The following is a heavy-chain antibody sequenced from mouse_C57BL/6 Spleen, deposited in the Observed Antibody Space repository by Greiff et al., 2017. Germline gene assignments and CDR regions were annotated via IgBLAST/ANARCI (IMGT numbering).Heavy chain of an antibody. V-gene: IGHV1-82*01. CDR1: GYAFSSSW. J-gene: IGHJ1*03. CDR3: ARGATVVATEGWYVDV. Sequence: LVESGPELVKPGASVKISCKASGYAFSSSWMNWVKQRPGKGLEWIGRIYPGDGDTNYNGKFKGKATLTADKSSSTAYMQLSSLTSEDSAVYFCARGATVVATEGWYVDVWGTGTTVTVSS. CDR2: IYPGDGDT. D-gene: IGHD1-1*01.